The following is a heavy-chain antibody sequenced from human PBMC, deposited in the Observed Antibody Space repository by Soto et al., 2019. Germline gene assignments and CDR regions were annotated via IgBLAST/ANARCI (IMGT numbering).Heavy chain of an antibody. Sequence: QVQLVESGGGLVKPGGSLRLSCAASGFTFSDYYMSWIRQAPGKWLEWVSYITSSSRYTNSADSVKGRFTISRDNAKNSLYLQMNSLRAEDTAVYYCARGYSYHFDYWGQGTLVTVYS. D-gene: IGHD5-18*01. CDR2: ITSSSRYT. CDR3: ARGYSYHFDY. J-gene: IGHJ4*02. V-gene: IGHV3-11*05. CDR1: GFTFSDYY.